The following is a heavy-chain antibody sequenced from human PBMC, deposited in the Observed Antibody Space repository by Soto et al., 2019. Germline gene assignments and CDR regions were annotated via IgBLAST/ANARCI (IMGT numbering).Heavy chain of an antibody. CDR1: GFTFRNYA. V-gene: IGHV3-23*01. J-gene: IGHJ6*02. Sequence: GGSLRLSCAASGFTFRNYAMSWVRQAPGKGLEWVSGTTGSGDHTYYADSVKGRFTISKDNSKNTLSLQMNTLRAEDTAVYYCAKERGIVGPFGLDVWGQGTTVTVSS. D-gene: IGHD3-22*01. CDR3: AKERGIVGPFGLDV. CDR2: TTGSGDHT.